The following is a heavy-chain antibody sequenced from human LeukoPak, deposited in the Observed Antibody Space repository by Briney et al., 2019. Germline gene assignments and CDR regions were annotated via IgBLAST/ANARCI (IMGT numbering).Heavy chain of an antibody. CDR2: INPSGGST. CDR3: AREMTEYSSGWSGGY. Sequence: ASVKVSCKASGYTFTSYYMHWVRQAPGQGLEWMGIINPSGGSTSYAQKFQGRVTMTRDMSTSTAYMELSRLRSDDTAVYYCAREMTEYSSGWSGGYWGQGTLVTVSS. J-gene: IGHJ4*02. V-gene: IGHV1-46*01. D-gene: IGHD6-19*01. CDR1: GYTFTSYY.